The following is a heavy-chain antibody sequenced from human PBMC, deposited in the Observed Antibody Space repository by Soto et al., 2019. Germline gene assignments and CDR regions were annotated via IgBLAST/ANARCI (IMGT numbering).Heavy chain of an antibody. D-gene: IGHD3-10*01. CDR3: ANAGGY. Sequence: PGGSLRLSCAASGFTFSSYGMHWVRQAPGKGLEWVAVISYDGSNKYYADSVKGRFTISRDNSKNTLYLQMNSLRAEDTAVYYCANAGGYWGQGTLVTVSS. J-gene: IGHJ4*02. CDR2: ISYDGSNK. V-gene: IGHV3-30*18. CDR1: GFTFSSYG.